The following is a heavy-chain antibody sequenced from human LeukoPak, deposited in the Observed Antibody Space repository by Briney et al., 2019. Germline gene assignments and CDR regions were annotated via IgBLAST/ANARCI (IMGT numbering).Heavy chain of an antibody. V-gene: IGHV1-8*01. J-gene: IGHJ6*03. Sequence: ASVKVSCKASGYTFTSYDINWVRQATGQGLEWMGWMNPNSGNTGYAQKFQGRVTMTRNTSISTAYMELSSLKTEDTAVYYCTTDIDRLPGSSSWSPIGDYYYYYYMDVWGKGTTVTVSS. D-gene: IGHD6-13*01. CDR3: TTDIDRLPGSSSWSPIGDYYYYYYMDV. CDR2: MNPNSGNT. CDR1: GYTFTSYD.